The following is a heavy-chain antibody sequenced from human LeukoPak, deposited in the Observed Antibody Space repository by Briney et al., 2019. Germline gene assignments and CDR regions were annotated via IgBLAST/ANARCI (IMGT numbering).Heavy chain of an antibody. CDR3: ARRETYCSSTSCYYYYYGMDV. Sequence: SETLSLTRAVYGGSFSGYYWSWIRQPPGKGLEWIGEINHSGSTNYNPSLKSRVTISVDTSKNQFSLKLSSVTAADTAVYYCARRETYCSSTSCYYYYYGMDVWGQGTTVTVSS. CDR1: GGSFSGYY. D-gene: IGHD2-2*01. V-gene: IGHV4-34*01. CDR2: INHSGST. J-gene: IGHJ6*02.